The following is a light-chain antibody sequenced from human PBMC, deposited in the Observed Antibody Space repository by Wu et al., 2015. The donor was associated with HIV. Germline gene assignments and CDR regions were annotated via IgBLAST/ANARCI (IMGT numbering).Light chain of an antibody. CDR1: QSIRSW. Sequence: DIQMTQSPSTLSASVGDRVTITCRASQSIRSWLAWYQQKPGKAPKLLIYKASSLESGVPSRFSGSGSGTEFTLTISSLQPEDVATYYCQKYNTAPWTFGQGTKVEMK. CDR3: QKYNTAPWT. J-gene: IGKJ1*01. CDR2: KAS. V-gene: IGKV1-5*03.